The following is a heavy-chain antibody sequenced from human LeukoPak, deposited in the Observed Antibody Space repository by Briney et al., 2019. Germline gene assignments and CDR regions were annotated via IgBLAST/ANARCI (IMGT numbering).Heavy chain of an antibody. Sequence: GGSLRLSCAASGFTFSSYWMSWVRQAPGKGLEWVANIKQDGSEKYYVDSVKGRFTISRDNSKNTLYLQMNSLRAEDTAVYYCAKAPDDYYDSSGYPDYWGQGTLVTVSS. V-gene: IGHV3-7*01. CDR2: IKQDGSEK. CDR3: AKAPDDYYDSSGYPDY. CDR1: GFTFSSYW. J-gene: IGHJ4*02. D-gene: IGHD3-22*01.